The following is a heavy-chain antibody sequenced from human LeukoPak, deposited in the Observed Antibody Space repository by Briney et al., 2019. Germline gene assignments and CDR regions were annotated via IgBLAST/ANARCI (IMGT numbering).Heavy chain of an antibody. Sequence: KSSETLSLTCTVSGYFSTAYYWGWIRQPPGKGLEWIASIRHDGHTYYNPSLKSRVTISVDTSKNQFSLKLSSVTAADTAVYYCARGGFYYGSGSYYLSPEFDFDYWGQGTLVTVSS. CDR3: ARGGFYYGSGSYYLSPEFDFDY. CDR2: IRHDGHT. V-gene: IGHV4-38-2*02. CDR1: GYFSTAYY. D-gene: IGHD3-10*01. J-gene: IGHJ4*02.